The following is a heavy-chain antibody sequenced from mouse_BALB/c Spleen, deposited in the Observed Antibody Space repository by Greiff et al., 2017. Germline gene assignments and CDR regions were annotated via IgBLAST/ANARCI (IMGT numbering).Heavy chain of an antibody. J-gene: IGHJ4*01. D-gene: IGHD1-1*01. CDR2: ISSGGSYT. CDR3: ARQVDYAMDY. CDR1: GFTFSSYA. V-gene: IGHV5-9-3*01. Sequence: EVQVVESGGGLVKPGGSLKLSCAASGFTFSSYAMSWVRQTPEKRLEWVATISSGGSYTYYPDSVKGRFTISRDNAKNTLYLQMSSLRSEDTAMYYCARQVDYAMDYWGQGTSVTVSS.